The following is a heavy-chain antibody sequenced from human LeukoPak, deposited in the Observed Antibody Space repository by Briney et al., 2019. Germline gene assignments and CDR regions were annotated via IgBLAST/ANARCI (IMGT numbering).Heavy chain of an antibody. CDR3: ARSRAWGDLDY. J-gene: IGHJ4*02. CDR2: INHSGST. V-gene: IGHV4-34*01. Sequence: SETLSLTCAVYGGSFSGYYWSWIRQPPGKGREWIGEINHSGSTNYNPSLKSRVTISVDTSKNQFSLKLSSVTAADTAVYYCARSRAWGDLDYWGQGTLVTVSS. D-gene: IGHD3-16*01. CDR1: GGSFSGYY.